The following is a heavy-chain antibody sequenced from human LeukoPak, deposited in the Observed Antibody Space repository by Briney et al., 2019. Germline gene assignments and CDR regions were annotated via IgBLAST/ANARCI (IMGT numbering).Heavy chain of an antibody. CDR2: INPNSGGT. J-gene: IGHJ4*02. Sequence: ASVKVSCKASGYTFTGYYMHWVRQAPGQGLEWMGWINPNSGGTNYAQKFQGRVTMTRDTSISTAYMELSRLRSDDTAVYFCARADPRFRGLFDYWAQGTLVTVSS. CDR1: GYTFTGYY. CDR3: ARADPRFRGLFDY. V-gene: IGHV1-2*02. D-gene: IGHD3-10*01.